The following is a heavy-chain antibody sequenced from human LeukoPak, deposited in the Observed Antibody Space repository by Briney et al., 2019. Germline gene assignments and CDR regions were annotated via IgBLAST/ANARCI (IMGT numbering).Heavy chain of an antibody. J-gene: IGHJ6*03. CDR3: VRRGSNYPYYMDV. CDR2: ISASGRNT. V-gene: IGHV3-23*01. CDR1: GFTFSSYV. Sequence: PGGSLRLSCAASGFTFSSYVMSWVRQAPGKGLEWVSVISASGRNTYYSESAKGQFTISRDNSKNTLYLQMSSLRAEDTAVYYCVRRGSNYPYYMDVWGKGTTVTVSS.